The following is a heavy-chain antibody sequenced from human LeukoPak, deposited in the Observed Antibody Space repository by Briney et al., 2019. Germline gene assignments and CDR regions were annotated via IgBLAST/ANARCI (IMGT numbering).Heavy chain of an antibody. V-gene: IGHV1-18*04. D-gene: IGHD5-18*01. CDR3: ASHEIQLWSPTLDY. CDR2: ISAYIGNT. CDR1: GYTFTGYY. J-gene: IGHJ4*02. Sequence: GASVKVSCKASGYTFTGYYMHWVRQAPGQGLEWMGWISAYIGNTNYAQKLQGRVTMTTDTSTSTAYMELRSLRSDDTAVYYCASHEIQLWSPTLDYWGQGTLVTVSS.